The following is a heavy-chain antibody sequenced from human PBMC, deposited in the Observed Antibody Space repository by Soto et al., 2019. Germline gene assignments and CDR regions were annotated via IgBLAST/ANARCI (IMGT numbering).Heavy chain of an antibody. CDR3: ARRPTRKIYSDGSGSYYFDY. J-gene: IGHJ4*02. Sequence: QVQLQESGPGLVKPSETLSLTCTVSGGSISSYYWSWIRQPPGKGLEWIGYIYYSGSTDYNPSLKSRVTISVDTSKNQSSLKLSSVTAADTAVYYCARRPTRKIYSDGSGSYYFDYWGQGTLVTVSS. V-gene: IGHV4-59*08. CDR2: IYYSGST. D-gene: IGHD3-22*01. CDR1: GGSISSYY.